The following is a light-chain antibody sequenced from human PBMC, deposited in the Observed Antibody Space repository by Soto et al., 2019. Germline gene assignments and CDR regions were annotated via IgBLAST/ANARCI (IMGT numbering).Light chain of an antibody. Sequence: LLWTQSPGTLALSAWSGGTLSCSAVQSISSSYLAWYQQKPGQAPRXLIYAASSRATGIPDRFSASGSGTDFTLPLSRLEPGDFAVYYCQQYNNWPPGYTFGQGTKVDI. CDR3: QQYNNWPPGYT. CDR1: QSISSSY. CDR2: AAS. V-gene: IGKV3-20*01. J-gene: IGKJ2*01.